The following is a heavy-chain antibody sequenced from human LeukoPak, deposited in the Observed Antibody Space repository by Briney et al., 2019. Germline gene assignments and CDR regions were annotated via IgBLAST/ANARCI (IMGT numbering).Heavy chain of an antibody. D-gene: IGHD4-17*01. CDR2: IKQDGSEK. CDR3: ARDYGDYVGDY. J-gene: IGHJ4*02. V-gene: IGHV3-7*01. CDR1: GFTVSSNY. Sequence: PGGSLRLSCAASGFTVSSNYMSWVRQAPGKGLEWVARIKQDGSEKYYVDSVKGRFTISRDNAKNSLYLQLNSLRAEDTAVYYCARDYGDYVGDYWGQGALVTVSS.